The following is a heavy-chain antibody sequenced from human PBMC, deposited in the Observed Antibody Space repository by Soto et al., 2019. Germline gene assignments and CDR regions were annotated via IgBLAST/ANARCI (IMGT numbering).Heavy chain of an antibody. J-gene: IGHJ6*03. D-gene: IGHD1-7*01. CDR1: GYTFTSYF. Sequence: GASVKVSCKASGYTFTSYFMHWVRPAPGQGLERMGKINPSGGSTSYAQKFQGRVTMTRDTSTSTVYMELSSLRSEDTAVYYCAWGAYNWNYVGYYYMDVWGKGTTVTVSS. CDR3: AWGAYNWNYVGYYYMDV. V-gene: IGHV1-46*03. CDR2: INPSGGST.